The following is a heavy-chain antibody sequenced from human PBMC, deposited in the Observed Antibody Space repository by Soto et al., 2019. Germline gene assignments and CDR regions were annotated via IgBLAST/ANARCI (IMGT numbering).Heavy chain of an antibody. CDR1: GGSISSTGYF. CDR3: AREAGSGDYFDY. Sequence: QVQLQESGPGLVKPSQTLSLTCTVSGGSISSTGYFWTWIRQHPGKGLEWIGYIFYSGSTFHNPSLKSRVIISVDTSKNQFSLELSSVTAADTAVYYCAREAGSGDYFDYWGQGTLFTVSS. V-gene: IGHV4-31*03. D-gene: IGHD1-26*01. J-gene: IGHJ4*02. CDR2: IFYSGST.